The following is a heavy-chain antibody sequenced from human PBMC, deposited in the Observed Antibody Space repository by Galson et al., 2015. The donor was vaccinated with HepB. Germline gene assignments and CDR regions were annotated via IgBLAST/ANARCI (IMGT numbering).Heavy chain of an antibody. CDR1: GFTFSSYS. Sequence: SLRLSCAASGFTFSSYSMNWVRQAPGKGLEWVSSITGSGSTTHYADSVKGRFTISRDNSKNTLYLQMNSLRAEDTALYYCAREFSLDYWGQGTLVTVSA. D-gene: IGHD3-10*01. V-gene: IGHV3-23*01. CDR2: ITGSGSTT. CDR3: AREFSLDY. J-gene: IGHJ4*02.